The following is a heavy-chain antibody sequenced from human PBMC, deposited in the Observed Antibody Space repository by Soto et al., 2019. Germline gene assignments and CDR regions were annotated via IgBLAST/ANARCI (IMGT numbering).Heavy chain of an antibody. J-gene: IGHJ5*02. Sequence: QVQLVQSGAEVKKPGSSVKVSCKASGGTFSSYAISWVRQAPGQGLEWMGGIIPIFGTANYAQKFQGRVTITADESTSTAYMELSSLRSEDTAVYYCAIATYYYGSGSYYTSWFDPWGQGTLVTVSS. CDR3: AIATYYYGSGSYYTSWFDP. CDR2: IIPIFGTA. V-gene: IGHV1-69*01. CDR1: GGTFSSYA. D-gene: IGHD3-10*01.